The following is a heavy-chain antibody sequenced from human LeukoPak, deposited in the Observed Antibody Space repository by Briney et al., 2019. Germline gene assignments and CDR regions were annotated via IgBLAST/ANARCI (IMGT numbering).Heavy chain of an antibody. CDR1: GFTFSSYW. J-gene: IGHJ1*01. CDR2: INTDGSST. CDR3: AREPYYYDSSGYYQH. V-gene: IGHV3-74*01. Sequence: GGSLRLSCAASGFTFSSYWMHWVRQAPGKELVWVSRINTDGSSTSYAHSVKDRSTIPRDNAKNTLYLQMNILRAEDTAVYYCAREPYYYDSSGYYQHWGQGTLVTVSS. D-gene: IGHD3-22*01.